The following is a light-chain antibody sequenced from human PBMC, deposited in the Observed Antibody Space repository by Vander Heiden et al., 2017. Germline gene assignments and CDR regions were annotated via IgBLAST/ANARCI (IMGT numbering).Light chain of an antibody. Sequence: DIQMTQSPSTLSASVGDRVTITCRASQSISSWLAWYQQKPGKAPKLLIYKASSLESGVPSSFSGSGSGTEFTLTISSLQPDDFATYYCQQDNSSSWTFGQGTKVEIK. V-gene: IGKV1-5*03. CDR2: KAS. J-gene: IGKJ1*01. CDR3: QQDNSSSWT. CDR1: QSISSW.